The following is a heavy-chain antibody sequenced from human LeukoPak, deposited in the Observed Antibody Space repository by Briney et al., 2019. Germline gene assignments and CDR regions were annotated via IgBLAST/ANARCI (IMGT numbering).Heavy chain of an antibody. V-gene: IGHV3-48*03. Sequence: PGGSLRLSCAASGFTFSSYEMNWVRQAPGKGLEGVSYISSSGSTIYYADSVKGRFTISRDNAKNSLYLQMNSLRAEDTAIYYCAKDIFRWSFDYWGQGTLVTVSS. CDR3: AKDIFRWSFDY. CDR1: GFTFSSYE. J-gene: IGHJ4*02. D-gene: IGHD2-21*01. CDR2: ISSSGSTI.